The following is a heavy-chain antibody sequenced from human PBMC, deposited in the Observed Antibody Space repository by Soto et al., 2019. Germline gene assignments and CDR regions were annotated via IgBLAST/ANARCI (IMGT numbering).Heavy chain of an antibody. J-gene: IGHJ4*01. CDR1: GGSISSGGYY. CDR2: IYYSGRT. D-gene: IGHD3-10*01. CDR3: PRDGGITMVRGVIVH. Sequence: QVQLQESGPGLVKPSQTLSLTCTVSGGSISSGGYYWSWICQHPGKALEWIGYIYYSGRTYYNPPLMGRVTMAVDTSKNQCSLKLSSVTAADTVVYDCPRDGGITMVRGVIVHRVQGTLATLSS. V-gene: IGHV4-31*03.